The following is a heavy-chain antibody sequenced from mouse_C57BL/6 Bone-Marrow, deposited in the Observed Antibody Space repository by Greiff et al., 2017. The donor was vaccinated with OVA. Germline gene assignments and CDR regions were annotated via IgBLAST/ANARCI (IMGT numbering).Heavy chain of an antibody. J-gene: IGHJ4*01. CDR3: TRLLDAMDY. V-gene: IGHV5-9-1*02. CDR1: GFTFSSYA. Sequence: DVMLVVSGEGLVKPGGSLKLSCAASGFTFSSYAMSWVRQTPEKRLEWVAYISSGGDYIYYADTVKGRFTISRDNARNTLYLQMSSLKSEDTAMYYCTRLLDAMDYWGQGTSVTVSS. CDR2: ISSGGDYI. D-gene: IGHD2-1*01.